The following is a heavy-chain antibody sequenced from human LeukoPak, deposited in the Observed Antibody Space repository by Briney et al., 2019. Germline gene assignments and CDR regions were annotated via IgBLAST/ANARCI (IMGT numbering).Heavy chain of an antibody. CDR3: ARDQIWDDYVWGSYRYEPGAFDY. CDR1: GGSFSGYY. CDR2: INHSGST. J-gene: IGHJ4*02. V-gene: IGHV4-34*01. Sequence: SETLSLTCAVYGGSFSGYYWSWSRQPPGKGLEWIGEINHSGSTNYNPSLKSRVTISVDTSKNHFSLKLSSVTAADTAVYYCARDQIWDDYVWGSYRYEPGAFDYWGQGTLVTVSS. D-gene: IGHD3-16*02.